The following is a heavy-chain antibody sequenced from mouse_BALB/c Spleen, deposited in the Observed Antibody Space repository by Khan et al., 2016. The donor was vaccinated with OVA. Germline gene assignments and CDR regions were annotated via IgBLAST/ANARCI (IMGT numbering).Heavy chain of an antibody. D-gene: IGHD1-1*01. CDR3: TRIYRSDFDY. J-gene: IGHJ2*01. Sequence: VQLKQSGPELVKPGASVKISCKASGYSFTGYFMNWVMQSHGKSLEWIGRINPHIGETLYNQKFKDKATLTVDEYSSTAHMELRSLASEDSAVYYCTRIYRSDFDYWGQGTTLTVSS. CDR2: INPHIGET. CDR1: GYSFTGYF. V-gene: IGHV1-20*02.